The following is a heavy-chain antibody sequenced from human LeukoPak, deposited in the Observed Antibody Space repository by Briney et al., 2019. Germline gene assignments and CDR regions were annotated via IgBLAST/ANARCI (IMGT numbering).Heavy chain of an antibody. CDR1: GYTFTSYG. V-gene: IGHV1-18*01. CDR3: ARDLGWELPSRHYYMDV. J-gene: IGHJ6*03. D-gene: IGHD1-26*01. Sequence: VASVKVSCKASGYTFTSYGISWVRQAPGQGLEWMGWISAYNGNTNYAQKLQGRVTMTTDTSTSTAYMELRSLRSDDTAVYYCARDLGWELPSRHYYMDVWGKGTTVTVSS. CDR2: ISAYNGNT.